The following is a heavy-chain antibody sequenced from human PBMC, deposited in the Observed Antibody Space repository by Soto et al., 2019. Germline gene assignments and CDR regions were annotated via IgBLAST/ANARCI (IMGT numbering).Heavy chain of an antibody. CDR1: RFTLSSYA. Sequence: GGALRGSCAASRFTLSSYAMGWVRQVPGKGLEWVAVVSIGGITHYADSVRVRFTISRDNSKNTLSLQMNSLTAEDTAVYFCAKRRGAGGHFDYWGQGALVTVSS. V-gene: IGHV3-23*01. CDR2: VSIGGIT. D-gene: IGHD2-15*01. J-gene: IGHJ4*02. CDR3: AKRRGAGGHFDY.